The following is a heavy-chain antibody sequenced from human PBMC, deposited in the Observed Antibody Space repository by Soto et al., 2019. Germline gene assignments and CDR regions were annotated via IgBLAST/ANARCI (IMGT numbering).Heavy chain of an antibody. Sequence: SQTLSLTCVISGDSVSSNAATWNWIRQSPSRGLEWLGRAYYRSKWYNDYAVSVKSRITINPDTSKNQFSLQLNFVTPEDTAVYYCARVGYCSSTGCHNYIDPWGQGALVTVSS. J-gene: IGHJ5*02. CDR3: ARVGYCSSTGCHNYIDP. V-gene: IGHV6-1*01. CDR2: AYYRSKWYN. CDR1: GDSVSSNAAT. D-gene: IGHD2-2*01.